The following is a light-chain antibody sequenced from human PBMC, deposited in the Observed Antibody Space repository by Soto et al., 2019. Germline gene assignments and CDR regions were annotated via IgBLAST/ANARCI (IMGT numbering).Light chain of an antibody. Sequence: EIVLPQSPGTLALSPGAGAALSCKASESVSSTYLAWYQQKPGQPPRLLIYGASSRATGIPDRFSGSGSGTDFTLTISRLEPEEFAVYYCQQYGSSPWTVGKGTKVDIK. CDR3: QQYGSSPWT. J-gene: IGKJ1*01. CDR2: GAS. CDR1: ESVSSTY. V-gene: IGKV3-20*01.